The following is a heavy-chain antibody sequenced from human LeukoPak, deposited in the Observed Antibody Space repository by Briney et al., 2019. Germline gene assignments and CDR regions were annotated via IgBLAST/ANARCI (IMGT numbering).Heavy chain of an antibody. Sequence: GGSLRLSCAASGFTFSSYSMNWVRQAPGKGLEWVSYISSSSSTIYYADSVKGRFTISRDNAENSLYLQMNSLRDEDTAVYYCARDDTVSVVVAANVYYYYGMDVWGQGTTVTVSS. V-gene: IGHV3-48*02. J-gene: IGHJ6*02. CDR1: GFTFSSYS. CDR3: ARDDTVSVVVAANVYYYYGMDV. CDR2: ISSSSSTI. D-gene: IGHD2-15*01.